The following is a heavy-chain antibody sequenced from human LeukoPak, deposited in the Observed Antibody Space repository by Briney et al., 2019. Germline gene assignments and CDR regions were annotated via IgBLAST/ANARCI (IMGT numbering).Heavy chain of an antibody. V-gene: IGHV3-33*01. CDR1: GFTFSSYG. J-gene: IGHJ4*02. Sequence: GGSLRLSCEASGFTFSSYGMHWVRHAPGKGLEWVAVIWHDGSKTFYADSVKGRFTFTRDNSKNTLYLQMNSLRAEDTAVYYCARELNVDTAMAFDYWGQGALVIVSS. D-gene: IGHD5-18*01. CDR2: IWHDGSKT. CDR3: ARELNVDTAMAFDY.